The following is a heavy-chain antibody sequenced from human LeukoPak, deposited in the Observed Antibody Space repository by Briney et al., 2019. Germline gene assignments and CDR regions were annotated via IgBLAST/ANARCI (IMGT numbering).Heavy chain of an antibody. CDR2: IYHSGGA. CDR3: AYNRNFALDN. Sequence: SGTLSLTCAVSGASIDSHSWWSWVRQPPGKGLEWIGEIYHSGGANYKASLKSRVTMSVDTSKNHFSLKLTSVTAADTAVYYCAYNRNFALDNWGQGTQVTVSS. CDR1: GASIDSHSW. D-gene: IGHD1-14*01. V-gene: IGHV4-4*02. J-gene: IGHJ4*02.